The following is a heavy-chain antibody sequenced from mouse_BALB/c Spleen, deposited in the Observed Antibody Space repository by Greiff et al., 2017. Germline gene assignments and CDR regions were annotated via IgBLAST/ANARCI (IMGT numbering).Heavy chain of an antibody. CDR1: GYTFTSYW. Sequence: QVQLLQSGAELVKPGASVKMSCKASGYTFTSYWMHWVKQRPGQGLEWIGYINPSTGYTEYKQKFKDKATLTADKSSSTAYMQLSSLTSEDAAVYCCGRAGEREVFAYWGQGTLVTVSA. CDR3: GRAGEREVFAY. V-gene: IGHV1-7*01. CDR2: INPSTGYT. J-gene: IGHJ3*01.